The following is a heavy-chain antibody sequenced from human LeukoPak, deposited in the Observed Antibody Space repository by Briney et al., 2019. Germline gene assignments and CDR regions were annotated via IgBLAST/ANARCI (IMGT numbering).Heavy chain of an antibody. CDR1: GFTFSNYA. Sequence: GRSLRLSCAASGFTFSNYATHWVRQAPGKGLEWVADIAHDGRNKYYADSVKGRFTLSRDNSKNTVYLQMNSLRAEDTAVYYCATAWGGPGLGYCSAWGQGTLVTVSS. J-gene: IGHJ5*02. CDR2: IAHDGRNK. CDR3: ATAWGGPGLGYCSA. D-gene: IGHD2-15*01. V-gene: IGHV3-30*04.